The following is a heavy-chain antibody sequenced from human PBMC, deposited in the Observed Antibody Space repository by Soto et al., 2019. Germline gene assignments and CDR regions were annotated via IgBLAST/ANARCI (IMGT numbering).Heavy chain of an antibody. Sequence: QVQLVQSGAEVTKPGASVKVSCKASGYTFTSYYMHWVRQAPGQGLEWMGIINPSGGSSYAQKFQGRVTMTRDTSTSTVYMELSSVTSEDTAVYYCARDRIPPKGATGYWYFDLWGRGTLVTVSS. D-gene: IGHD1-1*01. CDR3: ARDRIPPKGATGYWYFDL. J-gene: IGHJ2*01. CDR2: INPSGGS. V-gene: IGHV1-46*03. CDR1: GYTFTSYY.